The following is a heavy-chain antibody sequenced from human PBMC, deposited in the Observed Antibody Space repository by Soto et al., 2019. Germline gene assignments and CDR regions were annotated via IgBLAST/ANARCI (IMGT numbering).Heavy chain of an antibody. J-gene: IGHJ4*02. D-gene: IGHD2-15*01. CDR2: ISAYNGNT. V-gene: IGHV1-18*01. CDR1: GYTFTSYG. Sequence: QVQLVQSGAEVKKPGASVKVSCKASGYTFTSYGISWVRQAPGQGLEWMGWISAYNGNTNYAQKLQGRVTMTTDTSTRTAYMELRSLRSDDTAVYYCARVDDIVVVVAAINPGDYWGQGTLVTVSS. CDR3: ARVDDIVVVVAAINPGDY.